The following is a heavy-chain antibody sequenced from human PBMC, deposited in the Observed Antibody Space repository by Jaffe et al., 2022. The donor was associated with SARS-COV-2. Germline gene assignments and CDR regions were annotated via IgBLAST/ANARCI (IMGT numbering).Heavy chain of an antibody. V-gene: IGHV3-11*06. Sequence: VQLVESGGDLVKPGGSLRLSCAASRFIFSDYYMTWIRQAPGKGLEWISYISDTGGYTNYADSVKGRFTISRDNAKNSLYLHMNGLRGEDTAVYYCARGQYSYAYWGQGTLVTVSS. J-gene: IGHJ4*02. CDR1: RFIFSDYY. CDR3: ARGQYSYAY. D-gene: IGHD3-16*01. CDR2: ISDTGGYT.